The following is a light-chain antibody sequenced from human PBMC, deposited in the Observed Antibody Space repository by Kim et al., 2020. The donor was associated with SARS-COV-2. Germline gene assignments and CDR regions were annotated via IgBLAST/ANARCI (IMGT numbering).Light chain of an antibody. J-gene: IGKJ4*01. Sequence: EIVMTQSPATLCVSPGERATLSCRASQTVSRNYLAWYQQKPGQAPRLLMYGASSRATGIPDRFSGSGSGTEFTLTISSLQSEDFAVYYCQQYDKWPVTFGGGTKVDIK. CDR2: GAS. CDR3: QQYDKWPVT. CDR1: QTVSRN. V-gene: IGKV3D-15*01.